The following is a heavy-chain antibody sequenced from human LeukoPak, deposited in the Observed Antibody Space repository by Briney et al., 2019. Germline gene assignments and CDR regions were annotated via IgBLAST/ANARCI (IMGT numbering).Heavy chain of an antibody. J-gene: IGHJ3*02. CDR3: ARDRSYLAAAAREGAFDI. V-gene: IGHV1-46*01. CDR1: GYTLTELS. D-gene: IGHD6-13*01. CDR2: INPSGGST. Sequence: ASVKVSCKVSGYTLTELSMHWVRQAPGQGLEWMGIINPSGGSTSYAQKFQGRVTMTRDTSTSTVYMELSSLRSEDTAVYYCARDRSYLAAAAREGAFDIWGQGTVVTVSS.